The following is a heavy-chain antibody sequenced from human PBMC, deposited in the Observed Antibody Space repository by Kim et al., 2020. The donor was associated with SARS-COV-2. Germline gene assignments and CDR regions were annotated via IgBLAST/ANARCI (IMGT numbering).Heavy chain of an antibody. D-gene: IGHD5-18*01. CDR3: ASSVDTAMVVFDY. Sequence: GGSLRLSCAASGFTFSSYAMHWVRQAPGKGLEWVAVISYDGSNKYYADSVKGRFTISRDNSKNTLYLHMNSLRAEDTAVYYCASSVDTAMVVFDYWGQGTLVTVSS. CDR1: GFTFSSYA. V-gene: IGHV3-30-3*01. CDR2: ISYDGSNK. J-gene: IGHJ4*02.